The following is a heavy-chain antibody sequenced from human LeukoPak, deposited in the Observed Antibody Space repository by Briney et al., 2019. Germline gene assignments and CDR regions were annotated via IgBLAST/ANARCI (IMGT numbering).Heavy chain of an antibody. J-gene: IGHJ4*02. CDR3: ARDLATGPDY. V-gene: IGHV4-30-2*01. D-gene: IGHD5-12*01. Sequence: PSETLSLTCTVSGDSISGGGYYWTWIRQPPGKDLEWIGYLYHSGGTYYNPSLESRVTISVDRSKNQFSLKLSSVTAADTAVYYCARDLATGPDYWGQGTLVTVSS. CDR2: LYHSGGT. CDR1: GDSISGGGYY.